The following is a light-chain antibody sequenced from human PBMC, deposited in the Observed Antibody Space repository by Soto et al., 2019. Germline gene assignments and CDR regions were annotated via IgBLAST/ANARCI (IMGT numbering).Light chain of an antibody. V-gene: IGKV1-5*03. Sequence: DIQMTQSAATLSVSFGDRVTITCGASQSISSWLAWYQQKTGKAPKLLIYKASSLESGVPSRFSGSGSGTDFNLTISSLQTEDFATYYCQQLNSYPLTFGGGTKVDI. CDR2: KAS. J-gene: IGKJ4*01. CDR1: QSISSW. CDR3: QQLNSYPLT.